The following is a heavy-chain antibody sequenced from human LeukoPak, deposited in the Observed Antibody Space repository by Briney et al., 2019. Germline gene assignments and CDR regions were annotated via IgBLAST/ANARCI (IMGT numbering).Heavy chain of an antibody. CDR2: IGTAGDT. Sequence: GGSLRLSCAASGFTFSSYDMHWVRQATGEGLEWVSAIGTAGDTYYPGSVKGRFTISRENAKNSLYLQMNSLRAGDTAVYYCARAAAGQTYFDYWGQGTLVTVSS. J-gene: IGHJ4*02. D-gene: IGHD6-13*01. CDR1: GFTFSSYD. CDR3: ARAAAGQTYFDY. V-gene: IGHV3-13*01.